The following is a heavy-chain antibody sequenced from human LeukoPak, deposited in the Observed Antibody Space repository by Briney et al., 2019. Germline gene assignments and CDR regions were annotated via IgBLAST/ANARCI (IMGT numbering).Heavy chain of an antibody. D-gene: IGHD2-15*01. CDR3: ARDPTTRSYYYYYMDV. CDR2: ISAYNGNT. J-gene: IGHJ6*03. CDR1: GYTFTSYG. V-gene: IGHV1-18*01. Sequence: VASVKASCKASGYTFTSYGISWVRQAPRQGLEWMGWISAYNGNTNYAQKLQGRVTMTTDTSTSTAYMELRSLRSDDTAVYYCARDPTTRSYYYYYMDVWGKGTTVTVSS.